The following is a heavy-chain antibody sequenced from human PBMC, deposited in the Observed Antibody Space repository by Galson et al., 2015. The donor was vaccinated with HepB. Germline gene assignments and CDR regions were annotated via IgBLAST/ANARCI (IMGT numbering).Heavy chain of an antibody. D-gene: IGHD3-3*01. CDR2: IYRGGTI. J-gene: IGHJ4*02. Sequence: SLRLSCASSGFTVSSNYMSWVRQPPGNGLEGVSIIYRGGTIYYADPVKGRFIISSHNSKNTLYLQMNSLRAEDTAVYYCASFDFSRGGFDYWGQGTLVTASS. CDR3: ASFDFSRGGFDY. CDR1: GFTVSSNY. V-gene: IGHV3-53*04.